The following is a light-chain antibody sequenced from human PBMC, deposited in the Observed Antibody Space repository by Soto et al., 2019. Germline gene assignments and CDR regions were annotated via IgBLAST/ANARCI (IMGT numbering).Light chain of an antibody. V-gene: IGLV1-40*01. Sequence: QSVLTQPPSVSGAPGQRVTISCTGSSSNTGAGYDVHWYQQLPGTAPKLLIYGNTNRPSGVPDRFSGSKSGTSASLAITGLQAEDEADYYCAAWDDTLDAQVFGGGTKLTVL. CDR3: AAWDDTLDAQV. CDR2: GNT. CDR1: SSNTGAGYD. J-gene: IGLJ3*02.